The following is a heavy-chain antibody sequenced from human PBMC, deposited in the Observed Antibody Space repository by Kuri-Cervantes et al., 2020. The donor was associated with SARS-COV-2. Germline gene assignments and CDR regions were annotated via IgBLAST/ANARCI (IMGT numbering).Heavy chain of an antibody. J-gene: IGHJ4*02. Sequence: ETLSLTCAASGFTFSSYSMNWVRQAPGKGLEWVSSISSSSSYIYYADSVKGRFFISRDNAKNSLFLQMNSLRAEDTAVYYCARSLDGYSYGPIDYWGQGTLVTVSS. V-gene: IGHV3-21*01. CDR2: ISSSSSYI. CDR1: GFTFSSYS. CDR3: ARSLDGYSYGPIDY. D-gene: IGHD5-18*01.